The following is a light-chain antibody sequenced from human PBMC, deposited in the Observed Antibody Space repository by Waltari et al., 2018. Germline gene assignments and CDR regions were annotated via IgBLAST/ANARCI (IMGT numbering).Light chain of an antibody. CDR2: QST. CDR1: KMGDKF. CDR3: QAWDTITGGV. Sequence: SYELTQPPSVSVSPGQTASITCSGHKMGDKFACWYQQKPGQSPVLVIYQSTKRPSGIPERFSGSNSGNTATLTISGTQAMDEADYYCQAWDTITGGVFGGGT. J-gene: IGLJ2*01. V-gene: IGLV3-1*01.